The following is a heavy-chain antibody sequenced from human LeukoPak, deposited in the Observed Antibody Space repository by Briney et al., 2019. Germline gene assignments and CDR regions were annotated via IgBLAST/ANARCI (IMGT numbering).Heavy chain of an antibody. J-gene: IGHJ6*02. CDR2: IWYDGSNK. CDR1: GFTFSSYG. CDR3: ARKTYCSGGSCYSIGKPYYYYGMDV. D-gene: IGHD2-15*01. V-gene: IGHV3-33*01. Sequence: GRSLRLSCAASGFTFSSYGMHWVRQAPGKGLEWVAVIWYDGSNKYYADSVKGRFTISRDNSKNTLYLQMNSLRAEDTAVYYCARKTYCSGGSCYSIGKPYYYYGMDVWGQGTTVTVSS.